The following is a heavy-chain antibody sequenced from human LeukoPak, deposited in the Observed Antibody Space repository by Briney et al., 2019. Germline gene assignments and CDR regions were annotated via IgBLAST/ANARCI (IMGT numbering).Heavy chain of an antibody. CDR3: ARVCGGDCYDGGN. D-gene: IGHD2-21*02. V-gene: IGHV3-21*01. J-gene: IGHJ4*02. Sequence: KTGGSLRLSCAASGFTFSSYSMNWVRQAPGKGLEWVSSISSSSSYIYYADSVKGRFTISRDNAKNSLYLQMNSLRAEDTAVYYCARVCGGDCYDGGNWGQGTLVTVSS. CDR2: ISSSSSYI. CDR1: GFTFSSYS.